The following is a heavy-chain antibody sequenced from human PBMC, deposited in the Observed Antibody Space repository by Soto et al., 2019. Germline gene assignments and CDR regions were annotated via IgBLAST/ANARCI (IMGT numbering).Heavy chain of an antibody. CDR1: GYTFTGYY. Sequence: ASVKVSCKASGYTFTGYYMHWVRQAPGQGLEWMGWINPNSGGTNYAQKFQGRVTMTWDTSISTAYMELSRLRSDDTAVYYCARVQYSSRKDLQYWGQGTLVTVYS. CDR2: INPNSGGT. CDR3: ARVQYSSRKDLQY. D-gene: IGHD6-13*01. V-gene: IGHV1-2*02. J-gene: IGHJ4*02.